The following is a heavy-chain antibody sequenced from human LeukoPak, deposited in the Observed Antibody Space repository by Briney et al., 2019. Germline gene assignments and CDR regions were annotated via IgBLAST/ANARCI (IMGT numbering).Heavy chain of an antibody. CDR2: ISYDGRNI. D-gene: IGHD2-2*01. CDR3: AKDSAPAYFDY. V-gene: IGHV3-30*18. Sequence: GRSLSHSCLACRFTLSTYGMHGVRPARCKEVAMVALISYDGRNIYYADSAKGRFTISRDRYMNTLYLQMNGLRGEDTAVYFCAKDSAPAYFDYWGQGTLVTVSS. J-gene: IGHJ4*02. CDR1: RFTLSTYG.